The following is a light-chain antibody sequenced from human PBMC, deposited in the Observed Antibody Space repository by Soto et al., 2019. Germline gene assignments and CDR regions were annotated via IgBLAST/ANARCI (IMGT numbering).Light chain of an antibody. CDR2: AAS. CDR1: QSISSY. Sequence: DIQMTQSPSSLSASVGDRVTITCRASQSISSYLNWYQQKPGKAPKLLIYAASSVQSGVPSRFSGSGSGTDVTLNISSLHPEDFATYYCQQSYRTPRPVGQGTKVEIK. CDR3: QQSYRTPRP. V-gene: IGKV1-39*01. J-gene: IGKJ1*01.